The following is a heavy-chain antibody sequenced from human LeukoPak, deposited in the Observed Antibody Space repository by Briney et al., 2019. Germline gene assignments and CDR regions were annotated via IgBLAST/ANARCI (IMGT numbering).Heavy chain of an antibody. Sequence: PGGSLRPSCAASGFTFSDHYMDWVRQAPGKGLEWVGRTRNKANSYTTEYAASVKGRFTISRDDSKNSLYLQMNSLKTEDTAVYYCARDRGGSGWYYYFDYWGQGTLVTVSS. CDR1: GFTFSDHY. J-gene: IGHJ4*02. CDR2: TRNKANSYTT. V-gene: IGHV3-72*01. CDR3: ARDRGGSGWYYYFDY. D-gene: IGHD6-19*01.